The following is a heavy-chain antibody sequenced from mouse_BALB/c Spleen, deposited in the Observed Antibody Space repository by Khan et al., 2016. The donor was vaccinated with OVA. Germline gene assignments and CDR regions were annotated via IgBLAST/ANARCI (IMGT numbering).Heavy chain of an antibody. CDR1: GYSITSDYA. J-gene: IGHJ3*01. CDR3: AGGRTY. CDR2: ITYSGST. Sequence: EVQLQESGPGLVKPSQSVSLTCTVTGYSITSDYAWNWIRQFPGNKLEWMGYITYSGSTSYTPSLKSRISITRDTSKNQFFLQLNSVTTEDTATYYCAGGRTYWGQGTLVTVSA. D-gene: IGHD3-3*01. V-gene: IGHV3-2*02.